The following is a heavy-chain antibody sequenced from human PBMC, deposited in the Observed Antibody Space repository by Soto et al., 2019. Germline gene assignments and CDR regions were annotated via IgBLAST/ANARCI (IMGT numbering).Heavy chain of an antibody. CDR1: GGSLTNHY. D-gene: IGHD1-1*01. CDR2: IFTTGST. Sequence: SETLSLTCTVSGGSLTNHYWTWIRQPAGKGLEWIGRIFTTGSTNYNPSLKSRLTMSVDTSKNQFSLQLNSVTAADTALYFCARQTTFISSWFDYWGHGTLVTVSS. V-gene: IGHV4-4*07. J-gene: IGHJ5*01. CDR3: ARQTTFISSWFDY.